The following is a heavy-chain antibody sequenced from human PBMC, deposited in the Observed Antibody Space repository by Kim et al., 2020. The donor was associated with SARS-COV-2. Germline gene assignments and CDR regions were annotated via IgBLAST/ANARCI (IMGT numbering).Heavy chain of an antibody. CDR1: GFTFDDYA. CDR3: AKDPPKKSASGTMGSFQ. D-gene: IGHD6-13*01. CDR2: ISWNRGSI. V-gene: IGHV3-9*01. Sequence: GGSLRLSCAASGFTFDDYAIHWVRQAPGKGLEWVSGISWNRGSIDYADSVKGRFTISSDSAKNSLYLHMNSLSAEDTALYYCAKDPPKKSASGTMGSFQ. J-gene: IGHJ1*01.